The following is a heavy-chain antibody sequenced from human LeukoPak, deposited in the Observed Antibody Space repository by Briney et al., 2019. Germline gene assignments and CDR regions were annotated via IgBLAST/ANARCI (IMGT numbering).Heavy chain of an antibody. CDR3: ARVKVDSMVRYYFDY. Sequence: SETLSLTCTVSGGSISSSSYYWGWIRQPPGKGLEWIGYIYYSGSTNYNPSLKSRVTISVDTSKNQFSLKLSSVTAADTAVYYCARVKVDSMVRYYFDYWGQGTLVTVSS. V-gene: IGHV4-61*05. J-gene: IGHJ4*02. CDR2: IYYSGST. CDR1: GGSISSSSYY. D-gene: IGHD3-10*01.